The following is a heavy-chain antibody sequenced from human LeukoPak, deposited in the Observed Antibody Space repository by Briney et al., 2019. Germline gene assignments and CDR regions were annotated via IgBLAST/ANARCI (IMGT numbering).Heavy chain of an antibody. J-gene: IGHJ4*02. V-gene: IGHV4-4*07. Sequence: PSETLSLTCTVSGGSISSYYWSWIRQPAGKGLEWIGRIYTSGSTNYNPSLKSRVTMSVDTSKNQFSLKLSSVTAADTAVYYCARGYGSGGWTIFDYWGQGTLVTVSS. D-gene: IGHD6-19*01. CDR1: GGSISSYY. CDR2: IYTSGST. CDR3: ARGYGSGGWTIFDY.